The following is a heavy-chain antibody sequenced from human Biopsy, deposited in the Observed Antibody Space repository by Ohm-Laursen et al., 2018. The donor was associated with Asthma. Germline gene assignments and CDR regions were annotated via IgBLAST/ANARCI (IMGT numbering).Heavy chain of an antibody. J-gene: IGHJ4*02. Sequence: SLRLSCAASGFSFSNYGMHWVRQAPGKGLEWVAVISFDGSNKYYADFVKGRFTISRDNSKNTMYLEMNGLRAEDTAVYYCPKDVFPGWEVRRGPDYWGQGTLVTVSA. CDR3: PKDVFPGWEVRRGPDY. V-gene: IGHV3-30*18. CDR2: ISFDGSNK. CDR1: GFSFSNYG. D-gene: IGHD1-26*01.